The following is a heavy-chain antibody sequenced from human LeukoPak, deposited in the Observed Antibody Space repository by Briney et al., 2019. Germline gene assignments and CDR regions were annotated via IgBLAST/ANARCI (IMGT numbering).Heavy chain of an antibody. CDR2: INHSGST. Sequence: SETLSLTCAVYGGSFSGCYWSWIRQPPGKGLEWIGEINHSGSTNYNPSLKSRVTISVDTSKNQFSLKLSSVTAADTAVYYCAREGSKYSSSWGVNYYYYYMDVWGKGTTVTVSS. V-gene: IGHV4-34*01. CDR3: AREGSKYSSSWGVNYYYYYMDV. J-gene: IGHJ6*03. D-gene: IGHD6-6*01. CDR1: GGSFSGCY.